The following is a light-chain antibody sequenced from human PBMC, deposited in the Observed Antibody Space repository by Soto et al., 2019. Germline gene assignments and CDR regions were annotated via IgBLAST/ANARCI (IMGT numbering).Light chain of an antibody. CDR1: SSNIGANYD. V-gene: IGLV1-40*01. J-gene: IGLJ2*01. CDR2: DND. CDR3: QSYDSSLTGVV. Sequence: QPVLTQPPSVSGAPGQRVTISCTGSSSNIGANYDVHWYQQVPGRAPKLLIYDNDNRASGVPDRFSGSKSGSSASLAITGLQAEDEADYYCQSYDSSLTGVVFGGGTQLTVL.